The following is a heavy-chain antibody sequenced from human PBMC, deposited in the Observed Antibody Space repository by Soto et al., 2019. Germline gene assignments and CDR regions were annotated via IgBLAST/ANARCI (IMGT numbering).Heavy chain of an antibody. CDR1: GFTFSSYA. D-gene: IGHD3-22*01. V-gene: IGHV3-30-3*01. Sequence: GGSLRLSCAASGFTFSSYAMHWVRQAPGKGLEWVAVISYDGSNKYYADSVKGRFTISRDNSKNTLYLQMNSLRAEDTAVYYCAREGGYYYDSSGYYSLGAFDIWGQGTMVTVS. CDR3: AREGGYYYDSSGYYSLGAFDI. CDR2: ISYDGSNK. J-gene: IGHJ3*02.